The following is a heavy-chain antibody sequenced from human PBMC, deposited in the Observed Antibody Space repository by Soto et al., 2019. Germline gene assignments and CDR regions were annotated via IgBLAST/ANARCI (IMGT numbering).Heavy chain of an antibody. CDR2: ISSNGAHV. CDR3: ARGCNITNCYRTFDI. J-gene: IGHJ3*02. CDR1: GFTFDDYA. V-gene: IGHV3-9*01. D-gene: IGHD2-2*01. Sequence: EVQLVESGGGLVKPGGSLRLSCAASGFTFDDYAMQWVRQVPGKGLEWVSGISSNGAHVLLADSAKGRFIISRDNAKKSLYLQMSSLRPEDTALYYCARGCNITNCYRTFDIRGQGTMVTVSS.